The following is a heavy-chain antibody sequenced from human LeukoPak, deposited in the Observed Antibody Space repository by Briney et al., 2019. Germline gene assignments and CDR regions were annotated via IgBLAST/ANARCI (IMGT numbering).Heavy chain of an antibody. CDR3: AIDRPYCSGGSCYTTSSNWFDP. J-gene: IGHJ5*02. CDR1: GYTFTDYY. Sequence: ASVKVSCKASGYTFTDYYIHWVRQAPGKGLEWMGGFDPEDGETIYAQKFQGRVTMTEDTSTDTAYMELSSLRSEDTAVYYCAIDRPYCSGGSCYTTSSNWFDPWGQGTLVTVSS. V-gene: IGHV1-24*01. D-gene: IGHD2-15*01. CDR2: FDPEDGET.